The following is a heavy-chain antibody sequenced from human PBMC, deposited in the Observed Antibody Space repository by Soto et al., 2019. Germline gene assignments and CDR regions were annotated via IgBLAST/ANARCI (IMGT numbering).Heavy chain of an antibody. J-gene: IGHJ3*02. CDR3: ARESMVVTLRSFDI. V-gene: IGHV3-23*01. Sequence: GLSLRLSCVASAFTFSDYALAWVRQSPGKGLEWVSSISGSGGSTYYADSVKARVTISXXXXXXTXVXQXXXLRAXDTALYYCARESMVVTLRSFDIWGQRTKVTVSS. CDR1: AFTFSDYA. CDR2: ISGSGGST. D-gene: IGHD2-21*02.